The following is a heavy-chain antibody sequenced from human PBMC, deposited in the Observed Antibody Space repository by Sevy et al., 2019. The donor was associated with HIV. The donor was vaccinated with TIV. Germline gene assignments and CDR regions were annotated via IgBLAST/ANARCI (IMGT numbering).Heavy chain of an antibody. J-gene: IGHJ1*01. CDR1: GNTFTVYF. CDR3: ARGVTIFGVDYYFQH. V-gene: IGHV1-2*02. Sequence: ASVKVSCKASGNTFTVYFVYWVRQAPGQGLEWMGWINPNSGDTNYAQNFQGRVTMTSDASISTAYMGLSSLTSDDTAVYYCARGVTIFGVDYYFQHWGQGALVTVSS. D-gene: IGHD3-3*01. CDR2: INPNSGDT.